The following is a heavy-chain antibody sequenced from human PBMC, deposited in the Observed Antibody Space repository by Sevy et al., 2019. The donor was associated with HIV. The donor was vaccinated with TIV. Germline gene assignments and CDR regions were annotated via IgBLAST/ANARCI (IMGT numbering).Heavy chain of an antibody. CDR1: GGSFSGYY. CDR2: INHSGST. V-gene: IGHV4-34*01. CDR3: ALAYSSGWYGG. Sequence: SETLSLTCAVYGGSFSGYYWSWIRQPPGKGLEWIGEINHSGSTNYNPSLKSRVTISADTSKNQFSLKLSSVTAADTAVYYCALAYSSGWYGGWGQGTLVTVSS. D-gene: IGHD6-19*01. J-gene: IGHJ4*02.